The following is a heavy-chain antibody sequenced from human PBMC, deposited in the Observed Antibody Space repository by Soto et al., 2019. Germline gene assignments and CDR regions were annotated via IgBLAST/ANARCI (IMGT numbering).Heavy chain of an antibody. CDR3: SRLGGGAPPNVRGSYYYYYMDV. D-gene: IGHD3-10*01. CDR2: IYYSGST. V-gene: IGHV4-59*12. CDR1: GGSISSYY. J-gene: IGHJ6*03. Sequence: SETLSLTCTVSGGSISSYYWSWIRQPPGKGLEWIGYIYYSGSTNYNPSLKSRVTISVDTSKNQFSLKLSSVTAADTAVYYCSRLGGGAPPNVRGSYYYYYMDVWGKGTTVTVSS.